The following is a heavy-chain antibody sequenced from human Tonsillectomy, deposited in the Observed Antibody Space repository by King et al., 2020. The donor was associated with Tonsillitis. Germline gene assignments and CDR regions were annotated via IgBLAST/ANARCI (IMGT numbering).Heavy chain of an antibody. J-gene: IGHJ6*02. D-gene: IGHD2-21*02. Sequence: QLVQSGAEVKKPGSSVKVSCKASGGTFSSYAISWVRQAPGQGLEWMGGIIPIFGTANYAQKFQGRVTITADDSTSTAYMELSSLRSEDTAVYYCARSLVTAIYYYYYGMDVWGQGTTVTVSS. CDR3: ARSLVTAIYYYYYGMDV. CDR2: IIPIFGTA. V-gene: IGHV1-69*01. CDR1: GGTFSSYA.